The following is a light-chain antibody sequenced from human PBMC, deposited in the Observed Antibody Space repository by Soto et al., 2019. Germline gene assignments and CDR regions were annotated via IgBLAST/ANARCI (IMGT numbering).Light chain of an antibody. CDR1: QSVSSD. J-gene: IGKJ5*01. V-gene: IGKV3-15*01. Sequence: EIVMTQSPATLSVSPGERATRSCRASQSVSSDLAWYQQKPGQAPRLLIYGASTRATGIRARFSGSGSGTEFTLTISSLQSEDFAVYYCQQYNNWPPITFGQGTRLEIK. CDR3: QQYNNWPPIT. CDR2: GAS.